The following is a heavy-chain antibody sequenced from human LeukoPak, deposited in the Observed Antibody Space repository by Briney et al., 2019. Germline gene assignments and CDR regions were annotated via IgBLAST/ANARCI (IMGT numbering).Heavy chain of an antibody. CDR2: ISGSGGST. V-gene: IGHV3-23*01. Sequence: PGGSLRLSCAASGFTFSSYAMSWVRQAPGKGLEWVSAISGSGGSTYYADSVKGRFTISRDNSKNTLYLQMNSLRAEDTALYYCAKVKSGDYFSGYNWFDPWGQGTLVTVSS. J-gene: IGHJ5*02. CDR1: GFTFSSYA. D-gene: IGHD4-17*01. CDR3: AKVKSGDYFSGYNWFDP.